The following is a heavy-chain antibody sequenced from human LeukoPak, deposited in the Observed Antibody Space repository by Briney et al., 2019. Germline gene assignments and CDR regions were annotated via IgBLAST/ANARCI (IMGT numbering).Heavy chain of an antibody. Sequence: SETLSLTCTVSGGSVSTNYYYWGWIRQPPGKGLEWIGSVYYSGSTTYNPSLKSRVTISLDTSKNQFYLKMNSVTAADTAVYYCARRGDYWGQGTLVTVSS. J-gene: IGHJ4*02. CDR1: GGSVSTNYYY. CDR2: VYYSGST. CDR3: ARRGDY. V-gene: IGHV4-39*01.